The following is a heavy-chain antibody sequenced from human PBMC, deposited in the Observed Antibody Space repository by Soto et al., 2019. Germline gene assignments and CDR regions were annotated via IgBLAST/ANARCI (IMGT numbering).Heavy chain of an antibody. CDR1: GGSFINNY. J-gene: IGHJ3*02. Sequence: ASGTLSLTCTVSGGSFINNYWSWIRQPPGKGLEWVGYIYYTGTTNYNPSLESRVTMSVDTSKNQLSLHLTSVTAADTAVYYCARQPPATAAFDIWGQGTMVTVSS. CDR2: IYYTGTT. D-gene: IGHD1-26*01. CDR3: ARQPPATAAFDI. V-gene: IGHV4-59*08.